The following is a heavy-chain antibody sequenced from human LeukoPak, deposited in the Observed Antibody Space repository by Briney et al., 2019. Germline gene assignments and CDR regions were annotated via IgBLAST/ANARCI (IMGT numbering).Heavy chain of an antibody. J-gene: IGHJ4*02. V-gene: IGHV1-2*02. CDR1: GYTFTGYY. D-gene: IGHD5-18*01. CDR3: ARGGQLWLLGDENFDY. Sequence: GASVKVSCKASGYTFTGYYIHWVRQAPGQGLEWMAWINPNSGGRNYAQKFQGRVTMTRDTSISTAYMELSRLRSDDTAVYYCARGGQLWLLGDENFDYWGQGTLVTVSS. CDR2: INPNSGGR.